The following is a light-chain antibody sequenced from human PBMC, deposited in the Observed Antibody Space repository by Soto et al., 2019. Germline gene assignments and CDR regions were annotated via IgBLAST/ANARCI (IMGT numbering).Light chain of an antibody. CDR2: GAF. J-gene: IGKJ1*01. V-gene: IGKV3-15*01. CDR3: QHYNSLPRT. Sequence: RQSPATVSVSKGERATLSCRASQNIKTNLAWYQHKPGQAPRLLIYGAFTGATGVPARFSGSGSGTEFTLTISILQSKDFATYYSQHYNSLPRTFGQGTKVDIK. CDR1: QNIKTN.